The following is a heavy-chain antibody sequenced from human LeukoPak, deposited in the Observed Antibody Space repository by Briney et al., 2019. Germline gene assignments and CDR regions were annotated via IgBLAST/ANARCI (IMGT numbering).Heavy chain of an antibody. CDR2: IIPIFGTA. V-gene: IGHV1-69*13. J-gene: IGHJ4*02. Sequence: SVKVSCKASGGTFSSYAINWVRQAPGQGLEWMGGIIPIFGTANYAQKFQGRVTITADESTSTAYMELSSLRSEDTAVYYCARGHRDGATDLNPFDYWGQGTLVTVSS. CDR3: ARGHRDGATDLNPFDY. CDR1: GGTFSSYA. D-gene: IGHD5-24*01.